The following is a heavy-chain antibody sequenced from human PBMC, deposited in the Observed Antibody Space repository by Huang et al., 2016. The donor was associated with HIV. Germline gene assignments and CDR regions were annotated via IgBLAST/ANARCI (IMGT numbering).Heavy chain of an antibody. CDR3: ARGFGINYNHEAFDV. J-gene: IGHJ3*01. Sequence: QIQLAQSGAEVKKPGASVKVSCKVSGYTFTNYDINWVRQASGQGLERMGGMNPKSGNVGYTKKFQGRVAILRNSSINTSYLEVTSLTSEDTAVYYCARGFGINYNHEAFDVWGQGTMVTVSS. CDR1: GYTFTNYD. CDR2: MNPKSGNV. V-gene: IGHV1-8*01. D-gene: IGHD3-10*01.